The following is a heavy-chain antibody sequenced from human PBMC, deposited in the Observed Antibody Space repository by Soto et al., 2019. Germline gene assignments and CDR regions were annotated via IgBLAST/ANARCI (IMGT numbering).Heavy chain of an antibody. CDR1: VCTFSSYS. CDR3: ARESGIAEAGNFGPIQH. CDR2: ISSSSSYI. Sequence: VGSLRLSCASSVCTFSSYSMNWVRHAPGKWLEWVSSISSSSSYIYYADSVKGRFTISRDNAKNSLYLQMNSLRAEDTAVYYCARESGIAEAGNFGPIQHWGQRP. J-gene: IGHJ4*02. D-gene: IGHD6-13*01. V-gene: IGHV3-21*01.